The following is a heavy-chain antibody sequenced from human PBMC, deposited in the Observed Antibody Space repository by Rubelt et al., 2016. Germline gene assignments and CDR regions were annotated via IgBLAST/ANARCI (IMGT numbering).Heavy chain of an antibody. CDR2: IIPILGIA. V-gene: IGHV1-69*04. D-gene: IGHD5-24*01. CDR1: GGTFSSYA. Sequence: QVQLVQSGAEVKKPGSSVKVSCKASGGTFSSYAISWVRQAPGQGLEWMGRIIPILGIANYAQKLRGRVRSSPDTDQSTAYMELRSLRSDDTAVYYCARERDDYGDYWGQGTRVTVSS. CDR3: ARERDDYGDY. J-gene: IGHJ4*02.